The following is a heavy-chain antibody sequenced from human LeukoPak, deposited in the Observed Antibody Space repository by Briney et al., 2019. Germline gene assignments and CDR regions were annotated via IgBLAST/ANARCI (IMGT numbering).Heavy chain of an antibody. Sequence: GGSLRLSCATSQFNFNSYGMTWVRQAPGKGLEWVAVISYDGSNKYYADSVKGRFTISRDNSKNTLYLQMNSLRAEDTAVYYCANNLDSWQAFDIWGQGTMVTVSS. CDR1: QFNFNSYG. CDR3: ANNLDSWQAFDI. V-gene: IGHV3-30*18. J-gene: IGHJ3*02. D-gene: IGHD3-9*01. CDR2: ISYDGSNK.